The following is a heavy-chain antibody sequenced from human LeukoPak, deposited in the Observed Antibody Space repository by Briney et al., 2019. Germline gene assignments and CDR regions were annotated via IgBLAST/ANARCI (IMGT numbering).Heavy chain of an antibody. CDR3: ARDFERGWFDP. J-gene: IGHJ5*02. V-gene: IGHV4-39*07. D-gene: IGHD3-10*01. Sequence: KPSETLSLTCTVSGGSISGSSYYWDWIRQPPGKGLEWIGSIDYSGSTYYNPSVKSRVTMSVDTSKNQFSLKLSSVTAADTAVYYCARDFERGWFDPWGQGTLVTVSS. CDR2: IDYSGST. CDR1: GGSISGSSYY.